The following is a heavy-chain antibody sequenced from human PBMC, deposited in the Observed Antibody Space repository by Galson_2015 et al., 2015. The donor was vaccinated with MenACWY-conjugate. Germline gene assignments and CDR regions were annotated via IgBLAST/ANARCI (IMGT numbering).Heavy chain of an antibody. CDR2: VKAGGGGL. CDR3: ARWGLGYAIDV. CDR1: RFIFSGHG. V-gene: IGHV3-7*03. Sequence: SLRLSCAASRFIFSGHGLGWVRQAPGKGLDWVADVKAGGGGLEYTDSVKGRFTFSRDNAKNSLYLQIDSLRAEDTAIYYCARWGLGYAIDVWGQGTTVTVS. D-gene: IGHD7-27*01. J-gene: IGHJ6*02.